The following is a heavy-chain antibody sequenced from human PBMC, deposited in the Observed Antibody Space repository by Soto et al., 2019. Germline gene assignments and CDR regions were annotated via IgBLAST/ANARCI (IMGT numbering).Heavy chain of an antibody. CDR2: IYYSGST. V-gene: IGHV4-30-4*01. J-gene: IGHJ5*02. Sequence: SETLSLTCTGSGGSISSGDYYWSWIRQPPGKGLEWIGYIYYSGSTYYNPSLKSRVTISVDTSKNQFSLKLSSVTAADTAVYYCASHSSSWTMFGFDPWGQGTLVTVSS. CDR3: ASHSSSWTMFGFDP. CDR1: GGSISSGDYY. D-gene: IGHD6-13*01.